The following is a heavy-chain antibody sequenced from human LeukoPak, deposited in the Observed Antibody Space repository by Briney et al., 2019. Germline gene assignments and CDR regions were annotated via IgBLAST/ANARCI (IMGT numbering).Heavy chain of an antibody. V-gene: IGHV1-69*01. Sequence: WVKVSCKASVGTLSSSAISWVRQALGQGLEWMGGIFPIFGTAKYAQKFQGGVSLTAEESPRTGYMDLCRLRAGGTSVYYCGREVVVVAATVKAVNWFDPWGQGTLVSVSS. D-gene: IGHD2-15*01. J-gene: IGHJ5*02. CDR2: IFPIFGTA. CDR3: GREVVVVAATVKAVNWFDP. CDR1: VGTLSSSA.